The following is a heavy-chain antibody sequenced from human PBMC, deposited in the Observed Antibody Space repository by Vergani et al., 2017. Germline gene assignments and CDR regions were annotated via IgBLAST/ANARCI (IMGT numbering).Heavy chain of an antibody. CDR3: ASGNDYGSLTYVDP. J-gene: IGHJ5*02. D-gene: IGHD3-10*01. Sequence: LVESGGGLVQPGGSLKLSCAASGSTVSGNYMTWGRQAPGEGLEWVSHIYSGDETYYADSVQGRVTISRDPSNNTLHLQINNLRVEDTAVYYCASGNDYGSLTYVDPWGQGTLVTVSS. CDR1: GSTVSGNY. V-gene: IGHV3-66*02. CDR2: IYSGDET.